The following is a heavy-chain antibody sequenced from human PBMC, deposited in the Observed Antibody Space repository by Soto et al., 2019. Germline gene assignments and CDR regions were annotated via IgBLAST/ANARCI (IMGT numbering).Heavy chain of an antibody. CDR1: GFTFGDYY. D-gene: IGHD6-6*01. V-gene: IGHV3-11*01. J-gene: IGHJ4*02. CDR2: ISASGSSI. CDR3: AGVASSSSGVIFDY. Sequence: QVHLVESGGNLVEPGGPLRLSCAGSGFTFGDYYMSWIRQAPGRGLEWISYISASGSSIYYADSVKGRFAISRDNAKNSLYLQLTRLRAEDTAVYYCAGVASSSSGVIFDYWGQGTLVTVSS.